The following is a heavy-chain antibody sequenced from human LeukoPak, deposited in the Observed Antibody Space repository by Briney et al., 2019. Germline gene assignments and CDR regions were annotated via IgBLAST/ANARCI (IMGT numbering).Heavy chain of an antibody. D-gene: IGHD4-17*01. CDR1: GGSIRSSSYY. J-gene: IGHJ4*02. CDR3: ATQVRLRTTPPDY. V-gene: IGHV4-39*07. CDR2: IYYSGST. Sequence: SEILSLTCTVSGGSIRSSSYYWGWIRQPPGKGLEWIGGIYYSGSTYYNPSLKSRVTISVDTSKNYFSLKLSSVTAADTAVYYSATQVRLRTTPPDYWGQGTLVTVSS.